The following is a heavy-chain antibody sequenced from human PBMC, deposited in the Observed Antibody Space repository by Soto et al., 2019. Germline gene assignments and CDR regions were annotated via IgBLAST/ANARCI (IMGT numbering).Heavy chain of an antibody. D-gene: IGHD5-18*01. CDR1: GFTFSNCA. J-gene: IGHJ4*02. V-gene: IGHV3-23*01. CDR3: AKGSGGYNYGPDY. Sequence: GGSLRLSCAASGFTFSNCAMTWVRQAPGKGLEWVSIISRSGGSTFYADSVKGRFTISRDNSKNTLYLQVSSLRAEDTAVYYCAKGSGGYNYGPDYWGQGTLVTVSS. CDR2: ISRSGGST.